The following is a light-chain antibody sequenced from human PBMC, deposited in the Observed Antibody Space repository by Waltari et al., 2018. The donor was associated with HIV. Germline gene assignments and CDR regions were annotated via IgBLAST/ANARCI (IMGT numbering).Light chain of an antibody. CDR3: ASWDASLDGWV. J-gene: IGLJ3*02. Sequence: QSLLTQPPSASETPGQRVTIPCPGGTANLGTNTVNWYKQHPGTAPTLLIFSDNLRHSGVSARFSGSKSGTSASLAISGLRSDDEAKFICASWDASLDGWVFGGGTQLTVL. CDR1: TANLGTNT. V-gene: IGLV1-44*01. CDR2: SDN.